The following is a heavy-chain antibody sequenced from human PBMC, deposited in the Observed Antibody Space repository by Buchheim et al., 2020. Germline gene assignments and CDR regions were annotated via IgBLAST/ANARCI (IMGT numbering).Heavy chain of an antibody. Sequence: QVQLVESGGGVVQPGRSLRLSCAASGFTFSSYGMHWVRQAPGKGLEWVAVISYDGSNKYYADSVKGRFTISRDNSKNTLSLQMNSLRAEDTAVYYCAKDDYYDSSGYYPSFDYWGQGTL. J-gene: IGHJ4*02. D-gene: IGHD3-22*01. CDR3: AKDDYYDSSGYYPSFDY. V-gene: IGHV3-30*18. CDR2: ISYDGSNK. CDR1: GFTFSSYG.